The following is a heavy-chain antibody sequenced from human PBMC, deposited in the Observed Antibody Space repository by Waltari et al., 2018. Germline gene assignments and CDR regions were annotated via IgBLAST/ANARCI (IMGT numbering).Heavy chain of an antibody. CDR2: ICFGGGDS. D-gene: IGHD3-10*01. V-gene: IGHV3-33*06. Sequence: QVQLVESGGGVVQPGMSLRLSCAASGFSLGTYGMHWVRQAPGKGLGWVALICFGGGDSVYADSVRGRFTISRDNSKNTLYLDINSLRLDDTAIYYCAKDAFGNTYLDHWGQGTLVTVSS. J-gene: IGHJ4*02. CDR1: GFSLGTYG. CDR3: AKDAFGNTYLDH.